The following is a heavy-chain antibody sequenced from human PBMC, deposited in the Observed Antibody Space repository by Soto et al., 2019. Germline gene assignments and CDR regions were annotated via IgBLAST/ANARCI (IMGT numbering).Heavy chain of an antibody. CDR2: IYYSGST. CDR1: GGSISSYY. CDR3: ARAVTGTADY. D-gene: IGHD1-20*01. J-gene: IGHJ4*02. V-gene: IGHV4-59*01. Sequence: SETLSLTCTVSGGSISSYYWSWIRQPPGKGLEWIGYIYYSGSTNYNPSLKSRVTISVDTSKNQFSLKLSSVTAADTAVYYCARAVTGTADYWGQGTLVTVSS.